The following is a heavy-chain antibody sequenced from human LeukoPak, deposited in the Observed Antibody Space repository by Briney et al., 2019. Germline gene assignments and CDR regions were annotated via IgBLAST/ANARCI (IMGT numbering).Heavy chain of an antibody. V-gene: IGHV3-23*01. J-gene: IGHJ4*02. CDR1: GLTFSNYA. CDR3: AKDSRFSYSGSYSDY. D-gene: IGHD1-26*01. CDR2: ISGSGGST. Sequence: GGSLRLSCAASGLTFSNYAMSWVRQAPGKGLEWVSAISGSGGSTYYADSVKGRFTISRDNSKNTLYLQMNSLRAEDTAVYYCAKDSRFSYSGSYSDYWGQGTLVTVSS.